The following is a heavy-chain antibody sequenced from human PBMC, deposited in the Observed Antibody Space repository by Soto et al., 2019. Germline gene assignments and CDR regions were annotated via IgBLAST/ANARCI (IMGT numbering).Heavy chain of an antibody. CDR2: IYSGGST. V-gene: IGHV3-53*01. J-gene: IGHJ6*02. CDR3: ARADGSSYNYYYYGMDV. D-gene: IGHD2-2*02. CDR1: GFTVSSNY. Sequence: GGSLRLSCAASGFTVSSNYMSWVRQAPGKGLEWVSVIYSGGSTYYADSVKGRFTISRDNSKNTLYLQMNSLRAEDTAVYYCARADGSSYNYYYYGMDVWGQGTTVTVSS.